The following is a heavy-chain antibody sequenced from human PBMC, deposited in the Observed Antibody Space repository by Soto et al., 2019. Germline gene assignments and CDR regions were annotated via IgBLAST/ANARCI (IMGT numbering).Heavy chain of an antibody. D-gene: IGHD2-15*01. J-gene: IGHJ6*02. CDR2: INHSGST. V-gene: IGHV4-34*01. Sequence: AETLSLTCAVYGGSFSGYYWSWIRQPPGKGLEWIGEINHSGSTNYNPSLKSRVTISVDTSKNQFSLKLSSVTAADTAVYYCARELRYCSGGSCYAYYGMDVWGQGTTVTVSS. CDR3: ARELRYCSGGSCYAYYGMDV. CDR1: GGSFSGYY.